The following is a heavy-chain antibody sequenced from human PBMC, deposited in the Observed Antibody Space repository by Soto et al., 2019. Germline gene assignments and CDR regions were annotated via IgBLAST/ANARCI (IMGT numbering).Heavy chain of an antibody. V-gene: IGHV1-3*01. D-gene: IGHD3-9*01. Sequence: ASVKVSCKTSGYTFSNYAMHWVRQAPGQRLEWMGWINPVNGKTKYSQKFQGRVTITRNTSASTAYMELSSLRSEDTAVYYCARPAYYDIWAGYSSHFDFWGQGTPVTVSS. J-gene: IGHJ4*02. CDR3: ARPAYYDIWAGYSSHFDF. CDR2: INPVNGKT. CDR1: GYTFSNYA.